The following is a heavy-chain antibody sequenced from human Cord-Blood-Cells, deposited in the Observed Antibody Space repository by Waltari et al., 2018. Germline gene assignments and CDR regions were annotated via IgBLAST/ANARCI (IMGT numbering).Heavy chain of an antibody. Sequence: QVQLQESGPGLVKPSETLSLPCPVSGGSISSYYWSWLRQPPGKGLEGIGYIYYSGSTNYNPSLKSRVTISVDTSKNQFSLKLSSVTAADTAVYYCARDFQRYGIVGATGAFDIWGQGTMVTVSS. CDR1: GGSISSYY. J-gene: IGHJ3*02. CDR3: ARDFQRYGIVGATGAFDI. D-gene: IGHD1-26*01. V-gene: IGHV4-59*01. CDR2: IYYSGST.